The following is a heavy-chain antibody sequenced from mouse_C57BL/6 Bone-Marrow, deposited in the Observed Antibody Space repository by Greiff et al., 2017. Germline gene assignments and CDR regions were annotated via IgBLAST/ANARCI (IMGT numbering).Heavy chain of an antibody. D-gene: IGHD2-4*01. CDR1: GYTFTDYY. CDR2: INPYNGGT. Sequence: VQLQQSGPVLVKPGASVKMSCKASGYTFTDYYMNWVKQSHGKSLEWIGVINPYNGGTSYNQKFKGKATLTVDKSSSTAYMELNSLTSEDSAVYYCARMGFYYDYDGGYYYAMDYWGQGTSVTVSS. CDR3: ARMGFYYDYDGGYYYAMDY. V-gene: IGHV1-19*01. J-gene: IGHJ4*01.